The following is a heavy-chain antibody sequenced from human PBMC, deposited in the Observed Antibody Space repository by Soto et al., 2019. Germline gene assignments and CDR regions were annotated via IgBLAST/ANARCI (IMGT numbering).Heavy chain of an antibody. CDR2: ISYDGSNK. V-gene: IGHV3-30-3*01. J-gene: IGHJ4*02. Sequence: QVQLVESGGGVVQPGRSLRLSCAASGFTFSSYAMHWVRQAPGKGLEWVAVISYDGSNKYYADSVKGRFTISRDNSKNTLYLQMNSLRAEDTAVYYCAREEVDTAMVPLYYWGQGTLVTVSS. CDR3: AREEVDTAMVPLYY. CDR1: GFTFSSYA. D-gene: IGHD5-18*01.